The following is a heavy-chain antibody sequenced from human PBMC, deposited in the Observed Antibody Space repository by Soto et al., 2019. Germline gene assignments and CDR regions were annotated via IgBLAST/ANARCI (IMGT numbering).Heavy chain of an antibody. CDR1: GGSFSGYY. CDR3: ARAYWTEYSSSWYVDY. J-gene: IGHJ4*02. CDR2: IYYSGST. V-gene: IGHV4-31*11. D-gene: IGHD6-13*01. Sequence: PSETLSLTCAVYGGSFSGYYWSWIRQHPGKGLEWIGYIYYSGSTYYNPSLKSRVTISVDTSKNQFSLKLSSVTAADTAVYYCARAYWTEYSSSWYVDYWGQGTLVTVSS.